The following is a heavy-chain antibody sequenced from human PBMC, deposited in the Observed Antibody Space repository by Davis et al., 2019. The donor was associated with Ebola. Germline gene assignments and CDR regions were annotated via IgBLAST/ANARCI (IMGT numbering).Heavy chain of an antibody. CDR2: IWYDGSNK. D-gene: IGHD3-3*01. Sequence: GESLKISCAASGFTFSSYGMHLVPQASGKGPDWVSVIWYDGSNKYHADSVTARSTISRDNSKTTLYLQMNSLRAEDTAVYYCARDDFWSGHTPYYYGTDVWGQGTTVTVSS. CDR1: GFTFSSYG. J-gene: IGHJ6*02. CDR3: ARDDFWSGHTPYYYGTDV. V-gene: IGHV3-33*01.